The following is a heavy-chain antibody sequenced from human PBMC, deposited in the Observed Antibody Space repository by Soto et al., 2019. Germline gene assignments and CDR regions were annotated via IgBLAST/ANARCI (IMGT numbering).Heavy chain of an antibody. CDR3: AKDRQPDGIWTFDL. Sequence: GGSLRLSCAASGSTFSTYTMNWVRQAPGKGLEWVAGIFPGGSTYYANSVKGRFTISRDHSQSSVFLQMSSLRDEDKAVYYCAKDRQPDGIWTFDLWGQGTLVTVS. J-gene: IGHJ4*02. CDR1: GSTFSTYT. CDR2: IFPGGST. D-gene: IGHD3-9*01. V-gene: IGHV3-23*03.